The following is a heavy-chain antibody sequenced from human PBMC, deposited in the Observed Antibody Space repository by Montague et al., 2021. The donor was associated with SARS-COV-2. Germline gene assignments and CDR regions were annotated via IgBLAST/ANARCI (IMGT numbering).Heavy chain of an antibody. Sequence: SLRLSCAASGFTFSNAWMSWVRQAPGKGLEWVGRTKSKTDGGTTDYAAPVKGRFTISRDDSKNTLYLQMNSLKTEDTAVYYCTTDTRLIYGDYVTSPTEKDDAFDIWGQGTMVTVSS. D-gene: IGHD4-17*01. CDR3: TTDTRLIYGDYVTSPTEKDDAFDI. J-gene: IGHJ3*02. CDR1: GFTFSNAW. CDR2: TKSKTDGGTT. V-gene: IGHV3-15*01.